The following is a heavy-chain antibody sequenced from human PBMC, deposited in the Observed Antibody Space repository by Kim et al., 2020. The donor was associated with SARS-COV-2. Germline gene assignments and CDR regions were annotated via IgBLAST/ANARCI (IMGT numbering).Heavy chain of an antibody. Sequence: GGSLRLSCAASGFTFSSYSMNWVRQAPGKGLEWVSSISSSSSYIYYADSVKGRFTISRDNAKNSLYLQMNSLRAEDTAVYYCASGRLLRLGELSLCPRTVVSFYIWGQGTMVTVSS. D-gene: IGHD3-16*02. CDR1: GFTFSSYS. J-gene: IGHJ3*02. V-gene: IGHV3-21*01. CDR3: ASGRLLRLGELSLCPRTVVSFYI. CDR2: ISSSSSYI.